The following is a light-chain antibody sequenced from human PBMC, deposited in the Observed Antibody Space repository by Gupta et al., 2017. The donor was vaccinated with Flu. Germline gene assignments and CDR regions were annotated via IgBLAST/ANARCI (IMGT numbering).Light chain of an antibody. CDR2: GAS. Sequence: EIVMTQSPATLSVSPGEGATLSCRASQSVNSNLAWYQQKPGQAPRLLIYGASTRATGIPARFSGSGSGTEFTLTISGRLSEDFAVYYCQQDNNWPPFTFGPGTKVDIK. V-gene: IGKV3-15*01. CDR3: QQDNNWPPFT. J-gene: IGKJ3*01. CDR1: QSVNSN.